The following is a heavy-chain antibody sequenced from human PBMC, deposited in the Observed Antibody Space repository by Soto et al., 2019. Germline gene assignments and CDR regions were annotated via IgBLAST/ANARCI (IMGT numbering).Heavy chain of an antibody. CDR3: VRDTYYYHSSGPAPFEY. CDR2: ISGYNGNT. CDR1: GYSFTTYG. D-gene: IGHD3-22*01. V-gene: IGHV1-18*01. Sequence: QIQLVQSGTEVKRSGASVKVSCKTSGYSFTTYGLSWVRQAPGRGLEWVGWISGYNGNTNYAQKFQVAVILTTDTPTTTGYMEIKSPSSDDTAVYYCVRDTYYYHSSGPAPFEYWGQGTQVTVSS. J-gene: IGHJ4*02.